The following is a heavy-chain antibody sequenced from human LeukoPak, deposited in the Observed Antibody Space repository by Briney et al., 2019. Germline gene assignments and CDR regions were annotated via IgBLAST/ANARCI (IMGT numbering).Heavy chain of an antibody. D-gene: IGHD2-21*02. CDR2: ITSSGDII. CDR1: GFTFSTYE. CDR3: AREVAGCGGDCLAP. Sequence: PGGSLRLSCAASGFTFSTYEMHWVRQAPGKGLEWVSYITSSGDIIYYADFVKGRFTVSRDNAKNALYLQMNSLRAEDTAVYYCAREVAGCGGDCLAPWGQGAQVTVSS. V-gene: IGHV3-48*03. J-gene: IGHJ5*02.